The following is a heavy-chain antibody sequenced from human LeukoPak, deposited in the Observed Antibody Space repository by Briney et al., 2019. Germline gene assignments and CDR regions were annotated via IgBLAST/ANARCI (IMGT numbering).Heavy chain of an antibody. Sequence: SETLSLTCNVSGDYITTTNYYWAWIRQPPGKGLEWIASVFYSGTTYYNPSLKSRVIISMDTSRKQISLRLSSVTATDTAIYYCARRSRLYRHEATGYHDSWGQGTLVTVSS. CDR3: ARRSRLYRHEATGYHDS. CDR1: GDYITTTNYY. V-gene: IGHV4-39*01. D-gene: IGHD3-9*01. J-gene: IGHJ4*02. CDR2: VFYSGTT.